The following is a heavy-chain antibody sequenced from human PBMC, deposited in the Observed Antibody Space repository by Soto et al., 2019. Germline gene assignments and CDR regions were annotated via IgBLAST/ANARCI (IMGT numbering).Heavy chain of an antibody. CDR3: ARGKYSRSWYFDL. CDR2: IYSGGST. V-gene: IGHV3-53*04. J-gene: IGHJ2*01. D-gene: IGHD6-13*01. Sequence: EVQLVESGGGLVQPGGSLRLSCAASGFTVSSNYMSWVRQAPGKGLEWVSVIYSGGSTYYADSVKGRFTISRHNSKNTLYLQMTSLRAEDTAVYYCARGKYSRSWYFDLWGRGTLVTVSS. CDR1: GFTVSSNY.